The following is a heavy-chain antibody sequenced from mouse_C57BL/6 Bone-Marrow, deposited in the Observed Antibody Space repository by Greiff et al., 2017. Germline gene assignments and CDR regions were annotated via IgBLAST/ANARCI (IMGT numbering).Heavy chain of an antibody. Sequence: EVMLEESGGDLVKPGGSLKLSCAASGFTFSSYGMSWVRQTPDKRLEWVATISSGGSYTYYPDSVKGRFTISRDNAKNTLYLQMSSLKSEDTAMYYCARLYWYFDVWGTGTTVTVSS. CDR1: GFTFSSYG. V-gene: IGHV5-6*02. CDR2: ISSGGSYT. CDR3: ARLYWYFDV. J-gene: IGHJ1*03.